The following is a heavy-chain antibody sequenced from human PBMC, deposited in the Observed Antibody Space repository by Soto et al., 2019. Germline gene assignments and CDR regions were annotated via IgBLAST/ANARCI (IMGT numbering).Heavy chain of an antibody. V-gene: IGHV3-30-3*01. J-gene: IGHJ4*02. CDR3: ARDFNSYGYVVDY. D-gene: IGHD5-18*01. CDR1: GFTFSSYA. Sequence: GGSLRLSCAASGFTFSSYAMHWVRQAPGKGLEWVAVISYDGSNKYYADSVKGRFTISRDNSKNTLYLQMNSLRAEDTAVYYCARDFNSYGYVVDYWGQGTLVTVSS. CDR2: ISYDGSNK.